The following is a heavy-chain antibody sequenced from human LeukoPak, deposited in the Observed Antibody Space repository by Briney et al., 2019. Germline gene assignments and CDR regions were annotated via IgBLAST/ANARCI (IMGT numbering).Heavy chain of an antibody. CDR1: GYTFTSYA. CDR3: ARELISPSYYYYYGMDV. J-gene: IGHJ6*04. Sequence: ASVKVSCKASGYTFTSYAMHWGRQAPGQRLEWMGWINAGNGNTKYSQKFQGRVTITRDTSASTAYMELSSLRSADTAVYYCARELISPSYYYYYGMDVWGKGTTVTVSS. CDR2: INAGNGNT. V-gene: IGHV1-3*01.